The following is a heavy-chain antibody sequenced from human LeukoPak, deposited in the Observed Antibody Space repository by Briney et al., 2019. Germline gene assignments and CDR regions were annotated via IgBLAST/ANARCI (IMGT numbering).Heavy chain of an antibody. CDR2: IYYSGSI. V-gene: IGHV4-59*01. J-gene: IGHJ4*02. CDR3: ARENPSGYYNRPIDY. CDR1: GASISSYY. D-gene: IGHD3-22*01. Sequence: KPSETLSLTCTVSGASISSYYWSWIRQPPGKGLEWIGDIYYSGSIKYNPSPKSRVTMSVDTSKNQFSLKLSSVTAADTAIYYCARENPSGYYNRPIDYWGQGTLVTVSS.